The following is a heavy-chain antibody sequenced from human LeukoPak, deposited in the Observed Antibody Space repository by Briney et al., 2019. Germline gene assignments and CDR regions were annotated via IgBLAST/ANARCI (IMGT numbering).Heavy chain of an antibody. Sequence: PGGSLRLSCAASGFTFDDYAMHWVRQAPGKGLEWVSGISWNSGSIGYADSVKGRFTISRDNAKNSLYLQMNSLRAEDMALYYCAKGDRRPMIVVVTPHDAFDIWGQGTMVTVSS. CDR2: ISWNSGSI. V-gene: IGHV3-9*03. CDR3: AKGDRRPMIVVVTPHDAFDI. D-gene: IGHD3-22*01. CDR1: GFTFDDYA. J-gene: IGHJ3*02.